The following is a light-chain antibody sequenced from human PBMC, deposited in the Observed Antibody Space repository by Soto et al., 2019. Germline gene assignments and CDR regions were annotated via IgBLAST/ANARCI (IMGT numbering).Light chain of an antibody. Sequence: QSVLTQPASVSGSPGQSIAISCTGTSSDVGSYDRVSGYQQHPGKAPTLMIYEVNKRPSGVSDRFSGSKSGNTASLTISGLQAEDDADYYCCSSVGSPNWVFGGGTKVIVL. J-gene: IGLJ3*02. CDR2: EVN. CDR3: CSSVGSPNWV. CDR1: SSDVGSYDR. V-gene: IGLV2-23*02.